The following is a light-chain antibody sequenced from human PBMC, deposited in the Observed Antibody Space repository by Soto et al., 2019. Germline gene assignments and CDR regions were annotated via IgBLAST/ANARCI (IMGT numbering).Light chain of an antibody. V-gene: IGKV3-20*01. CDR1: QSVDTTF. CDR2: GAS. Sequence: EIVLTQSPGCLSLSPGQRATLSWRASQSVDTTFFAWYQKKPGQAPRLLIYGASKRATGIPDRFSGSGSGTDFTLIISRLEPEDFAVYYCQQYMSSVTFGQGTKVEIK. J-gene: IGKJ1*01. CDR3: QQYMSSVT.